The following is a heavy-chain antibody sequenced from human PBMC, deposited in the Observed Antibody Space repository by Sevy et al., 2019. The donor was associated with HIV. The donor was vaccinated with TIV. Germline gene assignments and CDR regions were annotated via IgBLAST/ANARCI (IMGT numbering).Heavy chain of an antibody. CDR3: AKTLDRITIFGVVSLDY. CDR2: ISGSGGST. Sequence: GGSLRLSCAASGLTFSSYAMSWVRQAPGKGLEWVSPISGSGGSTYYADSVKGRFTISRDNSKNTLYLQMNSLRAEDTAVYYCAKTLDRITIFGVVSLDYWSQGTLVTVSS. V-gene: IGHV3-23*01. J-gene: IGHJ4*02. CDR1: GLTFSSYA. D-gene: IGHD3-3*01.